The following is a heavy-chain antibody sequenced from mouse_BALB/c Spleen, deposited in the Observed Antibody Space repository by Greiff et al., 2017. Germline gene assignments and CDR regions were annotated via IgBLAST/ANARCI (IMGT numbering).Heavy chain of an antibody. CDR2: IRNKANGYTT. Sequence: EVQLVESGGGLVQPGGSLRLSCATSGFTFTDYYMSWVRQPPGKALEWLGFIRNKANGYTTEYSASVKGRFTISRDNSQSILYLQMNTLRAEDSATYYCARDYGSSFYFDYWGQGTTLTVSS. CDR3: ARDYGSSFYFDY. D-gene: IGHD1-1*01. CDR1: GFTFTDYY. J-gene: IGHJ2*01. V-gene: IGHV7-3*02.